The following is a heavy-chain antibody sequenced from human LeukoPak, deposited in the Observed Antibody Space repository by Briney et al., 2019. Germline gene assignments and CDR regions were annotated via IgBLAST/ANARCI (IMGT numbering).Heavy chain of an antibody. Sequence: GGSLRLSCAASGFTFSSYWMSWVRQAPGKGLEWVANIKQDGSEKYYVDSVKGRFTISRDNAKNPLYLQTNSLRVEDTAVYYCARLAGTTSFYYYGMDVWGQGTTVTVSS. D-gene: IGHD1-7*01. CDR1: GFTFSSYW. CDR2: IKQDGSEK. CDR3: ARLAGTTSFYYYGMDV. J-gene: IGHJ6*02. V-gene: IGHV3-7*01.